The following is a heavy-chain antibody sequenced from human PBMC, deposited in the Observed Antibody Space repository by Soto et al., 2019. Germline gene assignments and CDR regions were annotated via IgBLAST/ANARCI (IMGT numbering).Heavy chain of an antibody. D-gene: IGHD4-4*01. J-gene: IGHJ6*02. CDR3: TRDSEFTETTGFMDV. V-gene: IGHV1-46*03. Sequence: QVQLVQSGAEVKKPGASVKVSCKASGYTFTRYYVHWVRQAPGQGLEWMGIINPSGGTTSYAHKFQARVTMTRDTSTSTDYMELSSLKSEDTAEYYCTRDSEFTETTGFMDVWGQGTAVTVS. CDR1: GYTFTRYY. CDR2: INPSGGTT.